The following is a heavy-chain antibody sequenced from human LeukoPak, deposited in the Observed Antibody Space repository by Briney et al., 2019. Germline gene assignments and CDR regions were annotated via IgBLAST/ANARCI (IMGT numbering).Heavy chain of an antibody. D-gene: IGHD2-2*01. Sequence: SGTLSLTCAVSGGSISSSNWWSWVRQPPGKGLEWIGEIYHSGSTYYNPSLKSRVTISVDTSKNHFSLRLSSVTAADTAVYYCARYASSPTYYFDYWGQGTLVTVSS. V-gene: IGHV4-4*02. CDR3: ARYASSPTYYFDY. CDR2: IYHSGST. CDR1: GGSISSSNW. J-gene: IGHJ4*02.